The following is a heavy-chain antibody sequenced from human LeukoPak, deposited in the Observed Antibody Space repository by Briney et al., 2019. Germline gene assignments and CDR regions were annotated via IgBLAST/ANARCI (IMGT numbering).Heavy chain of an antibody. J-gene: IGHJ5*02. V-gene: IGHV1-18*01. CDR1: GFTFIRYG. D-gene: IGHD2-2*01. Sequence: ASVKVSCKASGFTFIRYGFSWVRQAPGQGLEWMGWISAYDGDTNYAQNFQDRVTITTDTSTSTAYMELRSLTSDDTAVYFCARVPTGCSSTSCYGVPNWFDPWGQGTLVTVSS. CDR2: ISAYDGDT. CDR3: ARVPTGCSSTSCYGVPNWFDP.